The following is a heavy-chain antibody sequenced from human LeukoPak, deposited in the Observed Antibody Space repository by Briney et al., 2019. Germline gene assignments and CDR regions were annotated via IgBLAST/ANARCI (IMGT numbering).Heavy chain of an antibody. Sequence: GASVKVSCKASGYTFTSYGISWVRQAAGQGLEWMGWISAYNGNTNYAQKLQGRVTMTEDTSTDTAYMELSSLRSEDTALYYCATLDSYYDKSGRPLLPDWGQGTLVTVSS. CDR3: ATLDSYYDKSGRPLLPD. J-gene: IGHJ4*02. D-gene: IGHD3-22*01. CDR2: ISAYNGNT. V-gene: IGHV1-18*01. CDR1: GYTFTSYG.